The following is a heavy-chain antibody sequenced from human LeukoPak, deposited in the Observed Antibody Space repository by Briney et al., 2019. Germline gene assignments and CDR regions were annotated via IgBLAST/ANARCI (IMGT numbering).Heavy chain of an antibody. CDR3: ARSRGDNNWFDP. V-gene: IGHV5-51*01. J-gene: IGHJ5*02. D-gene: IGHD7-27*01. CDR2: IYPGDSDT. CDR1: GYNFANYW. Sequence: GESLKISCKGSGYNFANYWIGWVCQTPGKGLEWMGIIYPGDSDTRYTPSFQGQVTISADRSINTAYLRWGSLKASDTAIYYCARSRGDNNWFDPWGQGTLVTVSS.